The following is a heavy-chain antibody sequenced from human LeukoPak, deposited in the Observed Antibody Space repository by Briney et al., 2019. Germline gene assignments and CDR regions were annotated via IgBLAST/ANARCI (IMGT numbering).Heavy chain of an antibody. Sequence: GGSLRLSCSASGFSFSYYNMNWVRQAPGKGLEWVSYIGSTSTSIYYADSVMGRFSISRDKNSLYLQMNSLRADDTAVYYCATYPGYTYEVEAPRPARGYWGQGTLVTVSS. J-gene: IGHJ4*02. D-gene: IGHD5-18*01. CDR2: IGSTSTSI. CDR1: GFSFSYYN. V-gene: IGHV3-48*01. CDR3: ATYPGYTYEVEAPRPARGY.